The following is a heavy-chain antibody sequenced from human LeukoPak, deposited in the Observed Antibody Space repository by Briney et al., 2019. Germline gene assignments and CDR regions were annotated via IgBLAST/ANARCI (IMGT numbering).Heavy chain of an antibody. J-gene: IGHJ4*02. CDR2: INPNSGGT. CDR3: ARPYCNGGSCHDYFDY. CDR1: GYTFTDYS. D-gene: IGHD2-15*01. Sequence: GASVKVSCKASGYTFTDYSMHWVRQAPGQGLEWMGWINPNSGGTNYAQKFQGRVTMTRDTSISTAYMELRRLSSDDTAIYYCARPYCNGGSCHDYFDYWGQGTLVSVSS. V-gene: IGHV1-2*02.